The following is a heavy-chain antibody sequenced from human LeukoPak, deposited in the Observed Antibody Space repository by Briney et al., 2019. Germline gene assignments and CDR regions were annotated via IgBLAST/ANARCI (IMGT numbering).Heavy chain of an antibody. J-gene: IGHJ5*02. CDR1: GGSFSGYY. CDR3: ARDRRRIQLWFSNWFDP. CDR2: INHSGST. D-gene: IGHD5-18*01. Sequence: SETLSLTCAVYGGSFSGYYWSWIRQPPGKGLEWIGEINHSGSTNYNPSLKSRVTISVDTSKNQFSLKLSSVTAADTAVYYCARDRRRIQLWFSNWFDPWGREPWSPSPQ. V-gene: IGHV4-34*01.